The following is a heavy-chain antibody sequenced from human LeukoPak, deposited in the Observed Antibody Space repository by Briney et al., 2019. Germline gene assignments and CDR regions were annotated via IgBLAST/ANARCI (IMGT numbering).Heavy chain of an antibody. D-gene: IGHD3-22*01. V-gene: IGHV1-3*01. J-gene: IGHJ4*02. Sequence: VSVKVSCKASGYTFTSYAMHWVRQAPGQRLEWMGWINAGNGNTKYSQKFQGRVTITRDTSASTAYMELSSLRSEDTAVYYCARDGGFYYYDSSGTPFDYWGQGTLVTVSS. CDR3: ARDGGFYYYDSSGTPFDY. CDR2: INAGNGNT. CDR1: GYTFTSYA.